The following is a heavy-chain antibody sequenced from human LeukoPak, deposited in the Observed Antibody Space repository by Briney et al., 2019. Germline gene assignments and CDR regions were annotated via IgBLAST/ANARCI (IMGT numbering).Heavy chain of an antibody. CDR2: ISGSGGST. CDR1: GFTFNSYA. Sequence: GGSLRLSCAASGFTFNSYAMSWVRQAPGKGLEWVSPISGSGGSTYYADSVKGRFTISRDNSKNTLYLQMNSLRAEDTAVYYCAKGGTHWPSGYYYMDVWGKGTTVTVSS. D-gene: IGHD1-1*01. J-gene: IGHJ6*03. CDR3: AKGGTHWPSGYYYMDV. V-gene: IGHV3-23*01.